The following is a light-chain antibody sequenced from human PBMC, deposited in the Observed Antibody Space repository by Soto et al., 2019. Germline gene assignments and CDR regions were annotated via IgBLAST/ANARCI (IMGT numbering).Light chain of an antibody. CDR1: QSISNW. CDR3: QQYNTYSYT. V-gene: IGKV1-5*01. CDR2: DAS. Sequence: DIQMTQSPSTLSASVGDRVTITCRASQSISNWLAWYQQKPGKAPKIMIYDASSLESGVPSRFSGSGSGTEFTLTISSLQPDDFATYYCQQYNTYSYTFGQGNKLEI. J-gene: IGKJ2*01.